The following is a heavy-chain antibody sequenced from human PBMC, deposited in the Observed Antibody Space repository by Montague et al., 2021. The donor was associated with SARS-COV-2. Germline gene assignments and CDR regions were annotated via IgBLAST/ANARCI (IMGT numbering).Heavy chain of an antibody. D-gene: IGHD3-9*01. J-gene: IGHJ4*02. V-gene: IGHV2-70*01. Sequence: PALAKPTKTLTLTCTFSGFSLSTSGMCVSWIRQPPGKALEWLALSDWDDDKYYSTSLKTRLTISKDTSKNQVVLTMTNMDPVDTATYYCARIRDYDILTGSYSGFDYWGQGTLVTVSS. CDR1: GFSLSTSGMC. CDR3: ARIRDYDILTGSYSGFDY. CDR2: SDWDDDK.